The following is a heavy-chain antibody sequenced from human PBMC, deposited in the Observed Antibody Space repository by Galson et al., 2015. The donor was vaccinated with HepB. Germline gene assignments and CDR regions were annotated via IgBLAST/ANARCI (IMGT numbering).Heavy chain of an antibody. D-gene: IGHD6-19*01. J-gene: IGHJ4*02. V-gene: IGHV1-46*01. CDR3: ARDRDLYSSGWYKVIDY. Sequence: ASGQGLEWMGIINPSGGSTSYAQKFQVRVTMTRDTSTSTVYMEMSSLRSEDTAVYYCARDRDLYSSGWYKVIDYWGQGTLVTVSS. CDR2: INPSGGST.